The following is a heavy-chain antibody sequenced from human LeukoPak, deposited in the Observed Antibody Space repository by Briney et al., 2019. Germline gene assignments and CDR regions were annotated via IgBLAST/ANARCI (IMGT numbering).Heavy chain of an antibody. Sequence: PSQTLSLTCTVSGGSISSGDYYWSWIRQPPGKGLEWIGYIYYSGSTYYNPSLKSPVTISVDTSKNQFSLKLSSVTAADTAVYYWARVGITMVRGVHFDYWGQGTLVTVSS. D-gene: IGHD3-10*01. V-gene: IGHV4-30-4*08. CDR1: GGSISSGDYY. CDR3: ARVGITMVRGVHFDY. J-gene: IGHJ4*02. CDR2: IYYSGST.